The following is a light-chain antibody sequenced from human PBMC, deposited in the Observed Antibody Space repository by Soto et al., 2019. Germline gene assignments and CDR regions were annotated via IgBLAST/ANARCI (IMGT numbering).Light chain of an antibody. CDR2: QDS. J-gene: IGLJ1*01. CDR3: QAWDSSTYV. V-gene: IGLV3-1*01. Sequence: SYELPQLPSVSVSPGQTASITCSGDKLGDKYACWYQQKPGQSPVLAIYQDSKRPSGIPERFSGSNSGNTATLTISGTQAMDEADYYCQAWDSSTYVFGTGTKVTVL. CDR1: KLGDKY.